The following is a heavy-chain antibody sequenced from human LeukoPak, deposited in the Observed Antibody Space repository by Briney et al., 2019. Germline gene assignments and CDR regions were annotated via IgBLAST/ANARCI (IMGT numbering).Heavy chain of an antibody. CDR1: GYTFTSYY. J-gene: IGHJ6*02. Sequence: ASVKVSCKASGYTFTSYYMHWVRQAPGQGLEWMGIINPSGGSTSYAQKFQGRVTMTRDTSTSTVYMELSSLRSEDTAVYYCARTLKKRWLQSPTYYYYGMDVWGQGTTVTVSS. D-gene: IGHD5-24*01. CDR3: ARTLKKRWLQSPTYYYYGMDV. CDR2: INPSGGST. V-gene: IGHV1-46*01.